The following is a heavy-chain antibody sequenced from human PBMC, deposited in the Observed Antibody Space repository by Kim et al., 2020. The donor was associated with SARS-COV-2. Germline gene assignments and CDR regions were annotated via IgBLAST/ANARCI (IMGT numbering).Heavy chain of an antibody. CDR1: GFIFSLYA. Sequence: GGSLRLSCAASGFIFSLYAMSWVRQAPGKGLEWVSIISDSGHTTKYADSVKGRFTISRDNSKNTLYLKMNTLRAEDAAVYYCAKRGAICGLAYDRDDWGKGPTVTASS. D-gene: IGHD2-21*01. CDR3: AKRGAICGLAYDRDD. J-gene: IGHJ6*04. CDR2: ISDSGHTT. V-gene: IGHV3-23*01.